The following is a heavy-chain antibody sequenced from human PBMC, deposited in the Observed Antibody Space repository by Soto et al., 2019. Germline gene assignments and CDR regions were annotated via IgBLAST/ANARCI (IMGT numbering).Heavy chain of an antibody. Sequence: VGSLRLSCASSVFTFSSYAMTCVRQSPGKGLEWVSGISGSGGSTYYADSVKGRFTISRDNFKNTLYLQMNSLRAEDTAVYYCAKGGTTVTPNPFGFDCLGQGSWVTVSS. D-gene: IGHD4-4*01. CDR2: ISGSGGST. V-gene: IGHV3-23*01. CDR3: AKGGTTVTPNPFGFDC. J-gene: IGHJ4*02. CDR1: VFTFSSYA.